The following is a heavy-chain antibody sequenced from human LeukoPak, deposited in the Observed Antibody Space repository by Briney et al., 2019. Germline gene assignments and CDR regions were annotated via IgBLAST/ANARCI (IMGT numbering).Heavy chain of an antibody. D-gene: IGHD5-12*01. V-gene: IGHV3-23*01. CDR3: ARGGEYSGYDNYFDY. J-gene: IGHJ4*02. CDR1: GFTFSTYA. CDR2: ISGSGDDT. Sequence: PGGSLRLSCAASGFTFSTYAMSWVRQAPGKGLEWVSAISGSGDDTYYADSVKGRFTISRDNSKNTLYLQMNSLRAEDTAVYYCARGGEYSGYDNYFDYWGQGTLVTVSS.